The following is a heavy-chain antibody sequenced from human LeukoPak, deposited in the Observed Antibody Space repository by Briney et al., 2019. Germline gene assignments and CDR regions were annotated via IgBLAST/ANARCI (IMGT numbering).Heavy chain of an antibody. Sequence: GGSLRLSCAASGFTFSSYAMSWVRQAPGKGLEWVSAISGSGGSTYYADSVKGRFTISKDNSKNTLYLQMNSLRAEDTAVYYCAKGSCYDSSGYRVLDYWGQGTLVTVSS. CDR3: AKGSCYDSSGYRVLDY. CDR1: GFTFSSYA. CDR2: ISGSGGST. V-gene: IGHV3-23*01. D-gene: IGHD3-22*01. J-gene: IGHJ4*02.